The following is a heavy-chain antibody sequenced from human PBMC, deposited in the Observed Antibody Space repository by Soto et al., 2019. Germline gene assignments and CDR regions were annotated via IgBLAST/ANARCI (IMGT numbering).Heavy chain of an antibody. D-gene: IGHD2-8*01. CDR2: VSSSGHT. J-gene: IGHJ4*02. V-gene: IGHV4-39*01. CDR3: ASLTNDRPGDS. CDR1: GDSISNKNYH. Sequence: ETLGRTCAVYGDSISNKNYHWGWTRQPPGKGLEWIGTVSSSGHTYHNPSLKSRLAMAVDTSKHQFSLSLISVTAADTAVYLCASLTNDRPGDSWGQGTRGT.